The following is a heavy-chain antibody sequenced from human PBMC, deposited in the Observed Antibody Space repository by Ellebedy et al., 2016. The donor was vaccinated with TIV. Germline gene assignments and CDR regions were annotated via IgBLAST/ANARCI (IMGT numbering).Heavy chain of an antibody. CDR3: ARDFLRAPDGSESYNNWFDP. D-gene: IGHD3-10*01. CDR2: IIPIFGTA. J-gene: IGHJ5*02. Sequence: ASVKVSXKASGGTFSSYTISWVRQAPGQGLEWMGGIIPIFGTANYAQKFQDRVTITADESTRTAYTELSSLRSEDTAVYYCARDFLRAPDGSESYNNWFDPWGQGTLVTVSS. CDR1: GGTFSSYT. V-gene: IGHV1-69*13.